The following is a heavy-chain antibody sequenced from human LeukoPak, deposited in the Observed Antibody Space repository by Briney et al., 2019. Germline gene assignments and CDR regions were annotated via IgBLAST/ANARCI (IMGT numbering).Heavy chain of an antibody. Sequence: SETLSLTCAVSGGSFSGYYWSWIRQPPGKGLEWIGEINHSGSTNYNPSLKSRVTISEDTSKNQFSLKLSSVTAADTAVYYCARAFRGIFGVFEAFDIWGQGTMVTVSS. J-gene: IGHJ3*02. D-gene: IGHD3-3*01. V-gene: IGHV4-34*01. CDR3: ARAFRGIFGVFEAFDI. CDR2: INHSGST. CDR1: GGSFSGYY.